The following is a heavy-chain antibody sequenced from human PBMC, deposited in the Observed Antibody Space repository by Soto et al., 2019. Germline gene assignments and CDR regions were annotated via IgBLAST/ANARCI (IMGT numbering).Heavy chain of an antibody. J-gene: IGHJ2*01. CDR1: GYTFTSYD. Sequence: QVQLVQSGAEVKKPGASVKVSCKASGYTFTSYDINWVRQATGQGLEWMGWMNPNSGNTGYAQKFQGRVTMTRNTSISTAYMELSSLRSEGTAVYYCARGGGGITMVRGVIWYFDLWGRGTLVTVSS. CDR3: ARGGGGITMVRGVIWYFDL. D-gene: IGHD3-10*01. CDR2: MNPNSGNT. V-gene: IGHV1-8*01.